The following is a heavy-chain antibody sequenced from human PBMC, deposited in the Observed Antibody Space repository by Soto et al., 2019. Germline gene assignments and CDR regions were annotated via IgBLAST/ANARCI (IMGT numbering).Heavy chain of an antibody. D-gene: IGHD1-1*01. Sequence: QVQLVESGGGVVQPGRSLRLSCAASGFTFSSYGMHWVRQAPGKGLEWVTVISYDGNVVYYADSVKGRFTISRDNSRNTLYLQMNSLRTEDTAMYYCAKEGPIANWYFDYWGQGTLVTVSS. CDR2: ISYDGNVV. CDR1: GFTFSSYG. V-gene: IGHV3-30*18. CDR3: AKEGPIANWYFDY. J-gene: IGHJ4*02.